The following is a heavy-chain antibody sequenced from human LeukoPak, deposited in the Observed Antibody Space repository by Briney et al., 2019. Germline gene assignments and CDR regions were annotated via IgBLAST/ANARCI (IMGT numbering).Heavy chain of an antibody. D-gene: IGHD2-2*01. Sequence: PSETLSLTCTVSGGSISSSSYYWGWLRQPPGKGREWIGSIYDSGSTYSNPSLKSRVTISVDTPKNQFSLKLSSVTAAATSVYYCARHTLGDIVVVPAARPNYYYYMDVWGKGTTVTVSS. CDR3: ARHTLGDIVVVPAARPNYYYYMDV. CDR2: IYDSGST. CDR1: GGSISSSSYY. J-gene: IGHJ6*03. V-gene: IGHV4-39*01.